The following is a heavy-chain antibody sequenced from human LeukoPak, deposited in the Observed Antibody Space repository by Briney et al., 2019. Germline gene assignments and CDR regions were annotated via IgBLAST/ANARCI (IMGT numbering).Heavy chain of an antibody. CDR2: ISVSSSLI. V-gene: IGHV3-21*01. D-gene: IGHD6-19*01. J-gene: IGHJ6*02. CDR1: GFIFSSYS. CDR3: ARVTGSSGWYSMDV. Sequence: GGSLRLSCAASGFIFSSYSMNWVRQAPGKGLEWVSSISVSSSLIYYADSVRGRFTISRDNAQNSLFLQMDSLRAEDTAVYYCARVTGSSGWYSMDVWGQGTTVTVSS.